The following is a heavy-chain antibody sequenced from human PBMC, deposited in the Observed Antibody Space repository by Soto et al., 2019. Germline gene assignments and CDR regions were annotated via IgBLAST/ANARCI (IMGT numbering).Heavy chain of an antibody. CDR3: ATETYWSFDY. CDR2: LKPDGSDK. V-gene: IGHV3-7*01. D-gene: IGHD2-8*02. CDR1: GFTFGDFW. J-gene: IGHJ4*02. Sequence: GGSLRLSCAASGFTFGDFWMSWVRQAPGKGLEWVANLKPDGSDKYYVDSVKGRFTISRDNAKDSLYLQLSSLRAEDTAVYYCATETYWSFDYWGQGALVTVSS.